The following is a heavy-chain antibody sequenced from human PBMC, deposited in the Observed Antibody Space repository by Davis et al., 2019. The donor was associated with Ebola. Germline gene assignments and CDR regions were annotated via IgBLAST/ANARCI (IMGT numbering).Heavy chain of an antibody. V-gene: IGHV1-18*04. J-gene: IGHJ6*03. CDR3: ARGTTVTTDPHYYYMDV. Sequence: ASVKVSCKASGYTFTSYGISWVRQAPGQGLEWMGWISAYNGNTNYAQKLQGRVTMTTDTSTSTAYMELSRLRSDDTAVYYCARGTTVTTDPHYYYMDVWGKGTTVTVSS. CDR1: GYTFTSYG. CDR2: ISAYNGNT. D-gene: IGHD4-11*01.